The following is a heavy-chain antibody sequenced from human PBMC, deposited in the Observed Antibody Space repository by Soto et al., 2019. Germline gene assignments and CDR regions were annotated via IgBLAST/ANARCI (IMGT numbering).Heavy chain of an antibody. CDR2: ISSSSSYI. CDR1: GFTFSSYS. CDR3: ARRADTAMVSPPFDP. Sequence: PGGSLRLSCAASGFTFSSYSMNWVRQAPGKGLEWVSSISSSSSYIYYADSVKGRFTISRDNAKNSLYLQMNSLRAEDTAVYYCARRADTAMVSPPFDPWGQGTLVTVSS. D-gene: IGHD5-18*01. V-gene: IGHV3-21*01. J-gene: IGHJ5*02.